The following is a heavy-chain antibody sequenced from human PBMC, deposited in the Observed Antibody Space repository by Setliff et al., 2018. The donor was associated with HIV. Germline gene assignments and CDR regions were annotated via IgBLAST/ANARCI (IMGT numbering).Heavy chain of an antibody. Sequence: ASVKVSCKISGYTLTEVSMHWVRQAPGKGLEWMGYFDPQDGKTIYAQKFQGRVTMTEDTSTNTAYMEMRTLRSDDTAVYYCVRGVTRDISGYYRDEYFQHWGQGTPVTVSS. J-gene: IGHJ1*01. CDR3: VRGVTRDISGYYRDEYFQH. D-gene: IGHD3-22*01. V-gene: IGHV1-24*01. CDR1: GYTLTEVS. CDR2: FDPQDGKT.